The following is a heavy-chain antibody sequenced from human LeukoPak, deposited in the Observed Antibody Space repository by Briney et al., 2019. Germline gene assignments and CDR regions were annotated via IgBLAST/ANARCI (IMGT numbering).Heavy chain of an antibody. CDR2: IYHSGTT. Sequence: SETLSLTCAVSGGSISSGGYSWSWIRQPPGKGLEWIGYIYHSGTTYYNPSLKSRVTISVDRSKNQFSLKLSSVTAADTAVYYCARGREFNHDAFDIWGQGTMVTVSS. CDR3: ARGREFNHDAFDI. CDR1: GGSISSGGYS. D-gene: IGHD3-10*01. V-gene: IGHV4-30-2*01. J-gene: IGHJ3*02.